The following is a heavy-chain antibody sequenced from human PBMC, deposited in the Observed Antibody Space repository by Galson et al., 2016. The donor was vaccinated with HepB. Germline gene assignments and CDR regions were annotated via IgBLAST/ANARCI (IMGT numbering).Heavy chain of an antibody. CDR2: IKQDGSGE. CDR1: GFTLSSYW. CDR3: ARRRGSGSHDY. J-gene: IGHJ4*02. D-gene: IGHD3-10*01. V-gene: IGHV3-7*05. Sequence: SLRLSCAASGFTLSSYWMSWVRQAPGKGLEWVANIKQDGSGEYYVDSVKGRFTISRDNAKNSLYLQMNNLRAEDTAVYYCARRRGSGSHDYWGQGTLVTVSS.